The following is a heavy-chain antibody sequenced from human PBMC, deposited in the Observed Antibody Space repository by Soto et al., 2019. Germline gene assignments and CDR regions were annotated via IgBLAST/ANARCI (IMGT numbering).Heavy chain of an antibody. V-gene: IGHV1-18*01. CDR3: ARVAGYGSGSRRFDS. CDR1: GEAVGTYG. CDR2: IVGDSGAT. D-gene: IGHD3-10*01. Sequence: QVQLMQSETEVAKPGASVKVSCKTSGEAVGTYGRTWVRQAPGQGLVWMGWIVGDSGATIYAQKFQGRVNMSMDRYTNTAYMELRSLTPDDSACSYCARVAGYGSGSRRFDSWGQGTLVSVSS. J-gene: IGHJ4*02.